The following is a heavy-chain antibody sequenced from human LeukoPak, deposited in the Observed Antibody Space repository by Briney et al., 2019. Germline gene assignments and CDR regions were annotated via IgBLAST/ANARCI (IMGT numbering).Heavy chain of an antibody. V-gene: IGHV3-23*01. D-gene: IGHD2-15*01. Sequence: AGGSLRLSCAASGFTFSSYSMNWVRQAPGKGLEWVSAISGSGGSTYYADSVKGRFTISRDNSKNTLYLQMNSLRAEDTAVYYCAKDSSGTRGYYFDYWGQGTLVTVSS. CDR2: ISGSGGST. CDR1: GFTFSSYS. CDR3: AKDSSGTRGYYFDY. J-gene: IGHJ4*02.